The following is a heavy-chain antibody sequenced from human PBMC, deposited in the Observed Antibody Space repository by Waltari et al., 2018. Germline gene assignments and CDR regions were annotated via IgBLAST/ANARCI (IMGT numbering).Heavy chain of an antibody. CDR1: GGSISSSRYY. CDR3: ASTPYYDILTGYSLDY. J-gene: IGHJ4*02. Sequence: QLQLQESGPGLVKPSETLSLTCTVSGGSISSSRYYWGWIRQPPGKGLEWIGSIYYSGSTYYNPSLKSRVTISVDTSKNQFSLKLSSVTAADTAVYYCASTPYYDILTGYSLDYWGQGTLVTVSS. V-gene: IGHV4-39*07. D-gene: IGHD3-9*01. CDR2: IYYSGST.